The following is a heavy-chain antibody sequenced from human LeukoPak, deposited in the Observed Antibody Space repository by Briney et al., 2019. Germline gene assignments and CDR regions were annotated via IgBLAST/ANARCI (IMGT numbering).Heavy chain of an antibody. D-gene: IGHD2-15*01. Sequence: PGGSLRLSCAASGFTFSSYDMPWVRHATGKGLEWVSGIGKSGHTYYTGSVKGRFTISRENAKNYLYLQMNDLSAADTAVYYCASGAGGWDYWGQGTLVTVSS. CDR1: GFTFSSYD. V-gene: IGHV3-13*01. CDR3: ASGAGGWDY. CDR2: IGKSGHT. J-gene: IGHJ4*02.